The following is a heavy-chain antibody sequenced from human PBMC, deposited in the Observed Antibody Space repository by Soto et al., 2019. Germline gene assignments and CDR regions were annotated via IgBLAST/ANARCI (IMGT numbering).Heavy chain of an antibody. CDR2: IKQDGSEK. J-gene: IGHJ3*02. CDR1: GFTFSSYW. Sequence: GGSLRLSCAASGFTFSSYWMSWVRQAPGKGLEWVANIKQDGSEKYYVDSVKGRFTISRDNAKNSLYLQMNSLRAEDTAVYYCARVGVVRGVPHAFDIWGQGTMVTV. CDR3: ARVGVVRGVPHAFDI. D-gene: IGHD3-10*01. V-gene: IGHV3-7*01.